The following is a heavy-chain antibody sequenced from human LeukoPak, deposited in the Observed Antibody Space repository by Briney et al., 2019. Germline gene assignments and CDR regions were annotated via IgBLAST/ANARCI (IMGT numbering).Heavy chain of an antibody. CDR1: GFTFSSYA. D-gene: IGHD6-19*01. Sequence: GGSLSLSCAASGFTFSSYAMSWVRQAPGKGLEWVSSISSSSSYIYYADSVKGRFTISRDNAKNSLYLQMNSLKAEDTAVYYCARGDSSALFDYWGQGTLVTVSS. J-gene: IGHJ4*02. V-gene: IGHV3-21*01. CDR2: ISSSSSYI. CDR3: ARGDSSALFDY.